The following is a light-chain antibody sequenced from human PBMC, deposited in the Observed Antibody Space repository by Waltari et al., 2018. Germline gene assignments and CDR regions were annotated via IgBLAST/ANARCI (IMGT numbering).Light chain of an antibody. CDR2: GAS. Sequence: EVVMTQSPATLSLSPGERATLSCRASQSVSSFLAWYQQKPGQAPRLLIYGASTRATGIPARFSGSGSGTEFTLTISSLQSEDFAVYYCQQYNAWPPLTFGGGTKVEIK. CDR1: QSVSSF. CDR3: QQYNAWPPLT. J-gene: IGKJ4*01. V-gene: IGKV3-15*01.